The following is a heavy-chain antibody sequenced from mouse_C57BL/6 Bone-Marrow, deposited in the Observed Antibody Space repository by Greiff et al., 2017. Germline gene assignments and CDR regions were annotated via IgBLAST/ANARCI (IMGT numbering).Heavy chain of an antibody. CDR2: IRNKANGYTT. J-gene: IGHJ1*03. CDR1: GFTFTDYY. Sequence: EVQLQESGGGLVQPGGSLSLSCAASGFTFTDYYMSWVRQPPGKALEWLGFIRNKANGYTTEYSASVKGRFTISRDNSQSILYLQMNALRAEDSATYYCARYDSWYFDVWGTGTTVTVSS. CDR3: ARYDSWYFDV. V-gene: IGHV7-3*01.